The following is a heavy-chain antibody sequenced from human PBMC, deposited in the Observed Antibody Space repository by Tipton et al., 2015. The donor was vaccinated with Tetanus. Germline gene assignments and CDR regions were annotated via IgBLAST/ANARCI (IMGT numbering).Heavy chain of an antibody. V-gene: IGHV4-61*08. CDR3: ATDRRGPGEVRGLDN. CDR1: GGSVSRGDYS. D-gene: IGHD3-10*01. Sequence: TLSLTCTVSGGSVSRGDYSWSWIRQPPGKGLEWIGNIYTSGRPNYSPSLRNRLTISIDTSKTHFSLRLDSVTAADTAVYYCATDRRGPGEVRGLDNWGQGTLVTVSS. CDR2: IYTSGRP. J-gene: IGHJ4*02.